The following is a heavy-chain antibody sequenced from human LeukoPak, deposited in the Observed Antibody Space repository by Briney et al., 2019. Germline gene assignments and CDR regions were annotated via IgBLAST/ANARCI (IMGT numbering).Heavy chain of an antibody. Sequence: ASVKVSCKASGYTFTSYDINWVRQATGQGLEWMGWMNPNSGNTGYAQKFQGRVTMTRNTSISTAYMELSSLRSEDTAVYYCARLVRGSSYYYYGMDVWGQGTTVTVSS. D-gene: IGHD3-10*01. CDR3: ARLVRGSSYYYYGMDV. CDR1: GYTFTSYD. J-gene: IGHJ6*02. V-gene: IGHV1-8*01. CDR2: MNPNSGNT.